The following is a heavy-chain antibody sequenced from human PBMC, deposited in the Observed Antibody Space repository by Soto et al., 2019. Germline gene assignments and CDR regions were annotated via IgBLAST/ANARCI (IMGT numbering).Heavy chain of an antibody. CDR3: EGGNLNGRKFAY. D-gene: IGHD2-8*01. Sequence: GRGLEWGANIKQDGSQNYYVDSVKGRFTTSRDNTKNSFYLQMNSLRAEDTVVFYCEGGNLNGRKFAYWGRSPLVAVSS. J-gene: IGHJ2*01. CDR2: IKQDGSQN. V-gene: IGHV3-7*01.